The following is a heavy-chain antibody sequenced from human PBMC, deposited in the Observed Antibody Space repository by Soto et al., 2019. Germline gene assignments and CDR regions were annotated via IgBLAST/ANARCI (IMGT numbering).Heavy chain of an antibody. V-gene: IGHV1-69*04. Sequence: PVKVSCKASGCTFSRYTISWVRQAPGQGLEWMGRIIPILGIANYAQKFQGRVTITADKSTSTAYMELSSLRSEDTAVYYCARDAQDGPVPTLWGQGTLVTVSS. CDR3: ARDAQDGPVPTL. D-gene: IGHD4-4*01. CDR2: IIPILGIA. CDR1: GCTFSRYT. J-gene: IGHJ4*02.